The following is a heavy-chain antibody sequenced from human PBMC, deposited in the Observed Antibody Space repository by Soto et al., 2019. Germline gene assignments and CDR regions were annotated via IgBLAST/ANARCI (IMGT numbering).Heavy chain of an antibody. J-gene: IGHJ4*02. Sequence: GGSLRLSCAASGFTFGSYAMSWVRQAPGKGLEWVSVISGSGGSTHYADSVKGRSTISRDNSKNTLYLQMGSLRAEDMAVYYCARHGIVRSTTSPFDYWGQGTLVTAPQ. D-gene: IGHD1-26*01. CDR2: ISGSGGST. CDR3: ARHGIVRSTTSPFDY. V-gene: IGHV3-23*01. CDR1: GFTFGSYA.